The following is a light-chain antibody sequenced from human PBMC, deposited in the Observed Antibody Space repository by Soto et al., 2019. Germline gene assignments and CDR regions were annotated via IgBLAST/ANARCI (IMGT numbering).Light chain of an antibody. CDR1: SSDVGGYDF. V-gene: IGLV2-8*01. CDR3: SSYAGNRHVYV. Sequence: QSALTQPPSASGSPGQSVAISCTGTSSDVGGYDFVSWYQQHPGKAPRLVIYEVTKRPSGIADRFSGSKSGNTASLTVSGLQAEDEADYYCSSYAGNRHVYVFGTGTKLTVL. CDR2: EVT. J-gene: IGLJ1*01.